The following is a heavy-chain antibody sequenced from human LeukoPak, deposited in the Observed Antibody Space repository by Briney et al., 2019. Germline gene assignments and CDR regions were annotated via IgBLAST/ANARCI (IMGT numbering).Heavy chain of an antibody. CDR3: ARVNGGYQVLYLGY. J-gene: IGHJ4*02. V-gene: IGHV1-3*01. Sequence: ASVKISCKASGYTFTSYAMHWVRQAPGQRLECMGWINAGNGNTKYSQKFQGRVTITRDTSASTAYMELSSLRSEATAVYYCARVNGGYQVLYLGYWGQGTLVTVSS. CDR1: GYTFTSYA. CDR2: INAGNGNT. D-gene: IGHD2-2*02.